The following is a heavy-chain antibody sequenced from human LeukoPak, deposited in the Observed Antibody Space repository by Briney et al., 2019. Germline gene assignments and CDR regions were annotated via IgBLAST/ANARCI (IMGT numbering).Heavy chain of an antibody. J-gene: IGHJ5*02. CDR1: GFTFSSYS. CDR3: ARGVGYCSSTSCYWWFDP. D-gene: IGHD2-2*01. Sequence: GGSLRLSCAASGFTFSSYSMNWVRQAPGKGLEWVSPINSNRSSTSYADSVKGRFTISRDNAKNTLYLQMNSLRAEDTAVYYCARGVGYCSSTSCYWWFDPWGQGTLVTVSS. V-gene: IGHV3-74*01. CDR2: INSNRSST.